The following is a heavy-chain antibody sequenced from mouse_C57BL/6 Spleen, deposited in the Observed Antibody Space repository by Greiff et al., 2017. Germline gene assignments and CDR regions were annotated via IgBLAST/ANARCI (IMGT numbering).Heavy chain of an antibody. CDR3: ARDDGPGDY. V-gene: IGHV5-4*01. Sequence: EVKVEESGGGLVKPGGSLKLSCAASGFTFSSYAMSWVRQTPEKRLEWVATISDGGSYTYYPDTVKGRFTISGDTAKNNLYLQMSHLKSEDTAMYDCARDDGPGDYWGQGTTLTVSS. J-gene: IGHJ2*01. D-gene: IGHD2-3*01. CDR2: ISDGGSYT. CDR1: GFTFSSYA.